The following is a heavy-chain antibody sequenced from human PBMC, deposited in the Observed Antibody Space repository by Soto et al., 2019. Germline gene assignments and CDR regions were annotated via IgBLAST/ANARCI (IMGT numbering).Heavy chain of an antibody. CDR1: GFAFTLYG. Sequence: GASVKVSCKASGFAFTLYGIHWVRQAPGQGLEWMGWISGYSGDTHYAQMLQDRVTMTTDTSTNTAYMELRNLSSDDTAVYYCAREGDRTIFPNWFDTWGQGTQVTVSS. J-gene: IGHJ5*02. D-gene: IGHD3-3*01. CDR2: ISGYSGDT. V-gene: IGHV1-18*01. CDR3: AREGDRTIFPNWFDT.